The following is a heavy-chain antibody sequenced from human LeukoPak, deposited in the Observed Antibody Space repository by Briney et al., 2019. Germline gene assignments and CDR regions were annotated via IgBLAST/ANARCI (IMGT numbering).Heavy chain of an antibody. CDR2: ISAYNGNT. V-gene: IGHV1-18*01. J-gene: IGHJ6*03. Sequence: GASVKVSCKASGYTFTGYGISWVRQAPGQGLEWMGWISAYNGNTNYAQKLQGRVTMTTDTSTSTAYMELRSLRSDDTAVYYCARDNNYGSGSYFIGYYYYYMDVWGKGTTVTISS. CDR3: ARDNNYGSGSYFIGYYYYYMDV. CDR1: GYTFTGYG. D-gene: IGHD3-10*01.